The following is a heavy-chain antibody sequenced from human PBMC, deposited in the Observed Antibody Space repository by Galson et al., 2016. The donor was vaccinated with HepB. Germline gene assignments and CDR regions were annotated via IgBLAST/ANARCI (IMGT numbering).Heavy chain of an antibody. V-gene: IGHV4-31*02. CDR3: ARSYYADYQLFNY. D-gene: IGHD4-17*01. J-gene: IGHJ4*02. Sequence: KGLEYIGYIYYSGSTYYNPSLESRITISVDTSKNQFSLKLSSVTAADTAVYYCARSYYADYQLFNYWGQGTLVTVSS. CDR2: IYYSGST.